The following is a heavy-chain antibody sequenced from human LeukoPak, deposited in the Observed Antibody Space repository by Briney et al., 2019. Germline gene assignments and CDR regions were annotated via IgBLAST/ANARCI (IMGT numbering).Heavy chain of an antibody. V-gene: IGHV4-4*09. CDR3: ARQREDTQYFDY. J-gene: IGHJ4*02. CDR1: GGSISSYY. Sequence: SETLSLTCTVSGGSISSYYWTWIRQPPGKGLEWIGHIYTSGFTNYNPSLRGRVTMSVDTSKSQFSLNMTSVTAADTAVYYCARQREDTQYFDYWGQGNLVTVSS. CDR2: IYTSGFT. D-gene: IGHD1-26*01.